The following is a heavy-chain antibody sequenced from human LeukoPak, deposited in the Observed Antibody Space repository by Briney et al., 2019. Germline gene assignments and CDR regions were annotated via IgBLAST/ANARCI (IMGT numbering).Heavy chain of an antibody. J-gene: IGHJ5*02. CDR3: ARSYDSSGYHWVINWFDP. CDR1: GGSISGSSYY. V-gene: IGHV4-39*01. D-gene: IGHD3-22*01. CDR2: IYYSGST. Sequence: SETLSLTCTVSGGSISGSSYYWGRIRQPPGKGLEWIGSIYYSGSTYYNPSLKSRVTISVDTSKNQFSLKLSSVTAADTAVYYCARSYDSSGYHWVINWFDPWGQGTLVTVSS.